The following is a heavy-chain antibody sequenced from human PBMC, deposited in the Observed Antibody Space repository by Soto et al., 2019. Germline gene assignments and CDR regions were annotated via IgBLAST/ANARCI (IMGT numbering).Heavy chain of an antibody. Sequence: GGSLRLSCAASGFTFSSYGMHWVRQAPGKGLEWVAVISYDGSNKYYADSVKGRFTISRDNSKNTLYLQMNSLRAEDTAVYYCAKDPTNYDFWSGYYGNYYYYGMDVWGQGTTVTVSS. V-gene: IGHV3-30*18. CDR3: AKDPTNYDFWSGYYGNYYYYGMDV. CDR2: ISYDGSNK. CDR1: GFTFSSYG. J-gene: IGHJ6*02. D-gene: IGHD3-3*01.